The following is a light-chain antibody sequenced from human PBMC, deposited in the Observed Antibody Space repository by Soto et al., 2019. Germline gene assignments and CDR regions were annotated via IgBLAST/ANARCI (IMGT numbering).Light chain of an antibody. CDR1: RGISSN. Sequence: IVMTQSPATLAVSPGDGVTLSCRASRGISSNLAWYQQKPGQAPRLLISDASTRATGIPASFSGSGSGTEFTLTISSLQYEDYSVYYCHQYNNWPPWTFGQGTKVDIK. V-gene: IGKV3-15*01. J-gene: IGKJ1*01. CDR2: DAS. CDR3: HQYNNWPPWT.